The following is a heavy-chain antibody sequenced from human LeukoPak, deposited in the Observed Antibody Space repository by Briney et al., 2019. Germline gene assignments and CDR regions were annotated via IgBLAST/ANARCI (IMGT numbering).Heavy chain of an antibody. Sequence: GGSLRLSCAASGFSFNNYGMHWVRQAPGKGLEWVAFIRYDGSNKYYADSVEGRFTIARDNSKNTLYLQMNSLRGEDTAVYYCVRGRPGDYFDYWGQGTLVTVSS. CDR1: GFSFNNYG. V-gene: IGHV3-30*02. D-gene: IGHD1-14*01. CDR2: IRYDGSNK. CDR3: VRGRPGDYFDY. J-gene: IGHJ4*02.